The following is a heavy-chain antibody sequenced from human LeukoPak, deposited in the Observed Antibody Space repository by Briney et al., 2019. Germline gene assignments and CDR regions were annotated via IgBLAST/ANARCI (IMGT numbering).Heavy chain of an antibody. CDR3: ARGPKITMIPLRPKDAFDI. D-gene: IGHD3-22*01. J-gene: IGHJ3*02. Sequence: GASVKVSCKASGYTFTSYGISWVRQAPGQGLEWMGWISVYNGNTNYAQKLQGRVTMTTDTSTSTACMELRSLRSDDTAVYYCARGPKITMIPLRPKDAFDIWGQGTMVTVSS. V-gene: IGHV1-18*01. CDR1: GYTFTSYG. CDR2: ISVYNGNT.